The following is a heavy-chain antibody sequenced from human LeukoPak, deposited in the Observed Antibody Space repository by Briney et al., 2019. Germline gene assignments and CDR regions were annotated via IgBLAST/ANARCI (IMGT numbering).Heavy chain of an antibody. J-gene: IGHJ6*03. CDR1: GFTFSSYS. V-gene: IGHV3-21*01. CDR3: ARGGYQPYYYMDV. CDR2: IRTGSNYI. Sequence: PGGSLRLSCAASGFTFSSYSMNWVRQAPGKGLEWVSSIRTGSNYIYYADSVKGRFTISRDNAKNSLYLQMNSLRAEDTAEYYCARGGYQPYYYMDVWGTGTTVTVSS. D-gene: IGHD2-2*01.